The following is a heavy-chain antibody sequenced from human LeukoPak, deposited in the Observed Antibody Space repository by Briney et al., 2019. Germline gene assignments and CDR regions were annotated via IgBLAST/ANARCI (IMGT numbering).Heavy chain of an antibody. D-gene: IGHD2-21*01. V-gene: IGHV3-30*18. Sequence: SGGSLGLSCAASGFTFRNYVIHWVRQAPGKGLEWVAVTSSDLNVKLYADSVKGRFTISRDNSKNTLYLQMDSLRGEDTAVYYCAKDFRIGYSAHFDYWGQGALVTVSS. J-gene: IGHJ4*02. CDR3: AKDFRIGYSAHFDY. CDR2: TSSDLNVK. CDR1: GFTFRNYV.